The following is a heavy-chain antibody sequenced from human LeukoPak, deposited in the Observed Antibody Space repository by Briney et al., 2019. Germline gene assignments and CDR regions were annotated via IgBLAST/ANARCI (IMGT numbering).Heavy chain of an antibody. CDR2: TNPNSGGT. Sequence: GASVKVSCKASGYTFTGYYMHWVRQAPGQGLEWMGWTNPNSGGTNYAQKFQGRVTMTRDTSISTAYMELSRLGSDDTAVYYCARARIAVAGTRYSYMDVWGKGTTVTVSS. V-gene: IGHV1-2*02. CDR3: ARARIAVAGTRYSYMDV. CDR1: GYTFTGYY. J-gene: IGHJ6*03. D-gene: IGHD6-19*01.